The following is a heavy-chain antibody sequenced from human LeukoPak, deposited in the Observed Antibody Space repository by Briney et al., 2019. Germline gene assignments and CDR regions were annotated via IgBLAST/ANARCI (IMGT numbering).Heavy chain of an antibody. V-gene: IGHV3-66*01. D-gene: IGHD2-21*02. CDR3: ARDPVVTGFDY. J-gene: IGHJ4*02. CDR1: GFTVSSNY. CDR2: IYSGGST. Sequence: GGSLRLSCAASGFTVSSNYMSWVRQAPGKGLEWVSVIYSGGSTYYADSVKGRFTISRDNSKNTLYLQMNSLRAEDTAVYYCARDPVVTGFDYWGQGTLVTVSS.